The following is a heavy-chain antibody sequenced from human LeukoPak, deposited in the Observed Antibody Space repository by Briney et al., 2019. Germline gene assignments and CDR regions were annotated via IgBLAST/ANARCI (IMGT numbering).Heavy chain of an antibody. CDR3: ARGVYGRFDP. J-gene: IGHJ5*02. CDR1: GFTFDAYE. CDR2: ISGSGRTI. D-gene: IGHD2/OR15-2a*01. Sequence: GGSLRLSCAASGFTFDAYEIHWVRHAPGKGLEWVLYISGSGRTIYYADSVKGRFTISWENAKNSVYLQMNRLRAEDTAIYYCARGVYGRFDPWGQGTLVTVSS. V-gene: IGHV3-48*03.